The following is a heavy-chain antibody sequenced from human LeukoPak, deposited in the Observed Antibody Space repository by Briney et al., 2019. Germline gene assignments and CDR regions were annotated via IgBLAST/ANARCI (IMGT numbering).Heavy chain of an antibody. CDR3: ARDRHSSGWYYYYGMDV. Sequence: ASVKVSCKASGYTFTSYGISWVRQAPGQGLEWMGWISAYNGNTNYAQKLQGRVTMTTDTSTSTAYMELRSLRSDDTAVYYCARDRHSSGWYYYYGMDVWAKGPRSPSP. V-gene: IGHV1-18*01. D-gene: IGHD6-19*01. CDR1: GYTFTSYG. J-gene: IGHJ6*02. CDR2: ISAYNGNT.